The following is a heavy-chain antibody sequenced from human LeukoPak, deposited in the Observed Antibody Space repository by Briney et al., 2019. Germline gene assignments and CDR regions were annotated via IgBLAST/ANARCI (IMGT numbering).Heavy chain of an antibody. J-gene: IGHJ4*02. CDR3: ARKSASGNYPLDY. D-gene: IGHD3-10*01. CDR2: IYSGGST. V-gene: IGHV3-66*01. CDR1: GFTVSSNY. Sequence: GGSLRLSCAASGFTVSSNYMSWVRQAPGKGLEWVSVIYSGGSTYYADSVKGRFTISRDNSKNTLYLQMSSLRAEDTALYYCARKSASGNYPLDYWGQGTLVTVSS.